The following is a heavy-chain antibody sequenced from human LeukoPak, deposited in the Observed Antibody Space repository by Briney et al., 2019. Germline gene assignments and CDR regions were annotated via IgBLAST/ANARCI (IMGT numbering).Heavy chain of an antibody. CDR3: ARAAEGWYFDL. Sequence: SETLSLTCTVSGGSISSYYWSWIRQPPGKGLEWIGYIYYSGSTNYNPSLKSRVTISVDTSKNQFSLKLSSVTAADTAVYYCARAAEGWYFDLWGRGTLVTVSS. V-gene: IGHV4-59*01. J-gene: IGHJ2*01. CDR1: GGSISSYY. CDR2: IYYSGST.